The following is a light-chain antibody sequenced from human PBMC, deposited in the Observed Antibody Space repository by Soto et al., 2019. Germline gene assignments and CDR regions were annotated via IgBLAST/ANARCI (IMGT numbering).Light chain of an antibody. CDR3: SSYAGSITFV. Sequence: QSALTQPPSASGSPGQSVTISCTGTSSDVGGYNYVSWYQHHPGKVPKLMIYEVSKRPSGVPDRFSGSKSGNTASLTVSGLQAEDEADYYCSSYAGSITFVFGTGTKVTVL. J-gene: IGLJ1*01. CDR1: SSDVGGYNY. V-gene: IGLV2-8*01. CDR2: EVS.